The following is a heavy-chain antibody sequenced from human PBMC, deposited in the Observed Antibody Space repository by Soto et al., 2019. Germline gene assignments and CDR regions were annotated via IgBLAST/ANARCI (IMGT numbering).Heavy chain of an antibody. V-gene: IGHV1-69*01. CDR1: GGTFSSYA. CDR2: IIPIFGTA. D-gene: IGHD2-2*01. CDR3: ARGRYCSSTSCPQWGAFDI. J-gene: IGHJ3*02. Sequence: QVQLVQSGAEVKKPGSSVKVSCKASGGTFSSYAISWVRQAPGQGLEWMGGIIPIFGTANYAQKFQGRVTITADESTSTAYMELSSLRSEDTAVYYCARGRYCSSTSCPQWGAFDIWGQGTMVTVSS.